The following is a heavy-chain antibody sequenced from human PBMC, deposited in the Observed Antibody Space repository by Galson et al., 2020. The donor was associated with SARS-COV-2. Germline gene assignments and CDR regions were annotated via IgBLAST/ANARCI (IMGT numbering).Heavy chain of an antibody. Sequence: SETLSLTCTVSGGSISSSSYYWGWIRQPPGKGLEWIGNIYYSGSTYYNPSLKSRVTISVDTSKNQFSLKLSTVTASDTAVYHCARQTSWCQGPLVIVSS. CDR2: IYYSGST. CDR3: ARQTS. CDR1: GGSISSSSYY. V-gene: IGHV4-39*01. J-gene: IGHJ4*02.